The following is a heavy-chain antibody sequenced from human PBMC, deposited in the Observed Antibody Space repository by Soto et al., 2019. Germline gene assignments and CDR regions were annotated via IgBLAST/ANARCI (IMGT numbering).Heavy chain of an antibody. J-gene: IGHJ4*02. CDR3: ARAPVYYYDSSGYYPFDY. D-gene: IGHD3-22*01. V-gene: IGHV1-69*13. CDR2: IIPIFGTA. Sequence: SVKVSCKASGGTFSSYAISWVRQAPGQGLEWMGGIIPIFGTANYAQKFQGRVTITADESTSTAYMELSSLRSEDTAVYYCARAPVYYYDSSGYYPFDYWGQGTLVTVSS. CDR1: GGTFSSYA.